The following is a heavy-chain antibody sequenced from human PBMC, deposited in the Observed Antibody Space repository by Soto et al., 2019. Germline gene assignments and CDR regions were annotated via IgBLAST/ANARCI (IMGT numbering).Heavy chain of an antibody. V-gene: IGHV3-23*01. CDR2: MSASGRDT. CDR3: AKGGVIWFGEFGHGAFDI. Sequence: EVQLLESGGGLVQPGGSLRLSCAASGLTFSSYAMSWVRQAPGKGLEWVSAMSASGRDTYYADSVKGRFTISRDNSKNTLYLQMNSLRAEDTAIYYCAKGGVIWFGEFGHGAFDIWGQGTMVTVSS. CDR1: GLTFSSYA. J-gene: IGHJ3*02. D-gene: IGHD3-10*01.